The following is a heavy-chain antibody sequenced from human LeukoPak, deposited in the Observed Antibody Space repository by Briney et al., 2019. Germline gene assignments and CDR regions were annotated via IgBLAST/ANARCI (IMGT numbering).Heavy chain of an antibody. J-gene: IGHJ4*02. CDR3: ANGRAAAGPPAAY. CDR1: GFTFDDYA. Sequence: GGSLRLSCAASGFTFDDYAMHWVRQAPGKGLEGASGISWNSGSIGYADSVKGRFTISRDNAKNSLYLQMNSLRAEDTALYYCANGRAAAGPPAAYWGQGTLVTVSS. V-gene: IGHV3-9*01. D-gene: IGHD6-13*01. CDR2: ISWNSGSI.